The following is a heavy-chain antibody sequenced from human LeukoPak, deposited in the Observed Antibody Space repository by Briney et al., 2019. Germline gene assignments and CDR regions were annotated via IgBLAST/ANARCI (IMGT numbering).Heavy chain of an antibody. CDR2: ISGSGAST. J-gene: IGHJ4*02. CDR3: AKRPTTVTTFGRDY. V-gene: IGHV3-23*01. CDR1: GFTFDSFA. D-gene: IGHD4-17*01. Sequence: GGSLRLSCAASGFTFDSFAMSWARQAPGKGLEWLSAISGSGASTYYGDSVKGRFTISRDNSRDTLYLQMDSLRAEDTAVYYCAKRPTTVTTFGRDYWGQGTLVTVSS.